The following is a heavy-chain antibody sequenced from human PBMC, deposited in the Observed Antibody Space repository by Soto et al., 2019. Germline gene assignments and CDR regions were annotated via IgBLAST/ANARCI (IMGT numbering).Heavy chain of an antibody. CDR2: INPSGFST. Sequence: QVQLVQSGAEVKKPGASVKISCKSSGDTFSSSYIHWVRQAPGQGLEWMGLINPSGFSTDYAQTFQGRVTGPRDTSTSTVYMELSSLRSEDTAVYYCASGGDTSGFSAMDVWGPGTPVAVSS. CDR3: ASGGDTSGFSAMDV. J-gene: IGHJ6*02. V-gene: IGHV1-46*01. D-gene: IGHD3-9*01. CDR1: GDTFSSSY.